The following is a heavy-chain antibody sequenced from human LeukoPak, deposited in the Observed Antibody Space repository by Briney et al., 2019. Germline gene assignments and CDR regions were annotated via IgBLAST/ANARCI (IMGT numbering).Heavy chain of an antibody. D-gene: IGHD3-22*01. V-gene: IGHV3-66*04. J-gene: IGHJ4*02. Sequence: HTGGSLRLSRAASGVTFRDDWMSWVRQAPGKGLEWVSVIYSGGSTYYADSVKGRFTISRDNSKNTLYLQMNSLRAEDTAVYYCARLPEPEYYYDSSGYYFDYWGRGTLVTVSS. CDR2: IYSGGST. CDR1: GVTFRDDW. CDR3: ARLPEPEYYYDSSGYYFDY.